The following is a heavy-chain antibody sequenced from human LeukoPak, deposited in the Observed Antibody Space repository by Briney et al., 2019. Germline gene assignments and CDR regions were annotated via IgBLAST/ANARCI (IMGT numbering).Heavy chain of an antibody. J-gene: IGHJ6*03. V-gene: IGHV4-4*07. D-gene: IGHD6-19*01. CDR3: ARQIGGIAVAGSYYYYYMDV. CDR1: GGSISSNY. CDR2: IYTSGST. Sequence: SETLSLTCTVSGGSISSNYWSWIRQPPGKGLEWIGRIYTSGSTNYNPSLKSRVTISVDTSKNQFSLKLSSVTAADTAVYYCARQIGGIAVAGSYYYYYMDVWGKGTTVTVSS.